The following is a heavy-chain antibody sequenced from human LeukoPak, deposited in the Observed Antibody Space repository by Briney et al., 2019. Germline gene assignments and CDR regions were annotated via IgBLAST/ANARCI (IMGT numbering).Heavy chain of an antibody. Sequence: GGSLRLSCAASGFTFSNYGMHWVRQAPGKGLEWVAFIRYDGSNKYYADSVKGRFTISRDNSKNTLYLQMNSLRAEDTAVYYCAKLRIRLGELSPIDYWGQGTLVTVSS. CDR1: GFTFSNYG. V-gene: IGHV3-30*02. J-gene: IGHJ4*02. CDR2: IRYDGSNK. D-gene: IGHD3-16*02. CDR3: AKLRIRLGELSPIDY.